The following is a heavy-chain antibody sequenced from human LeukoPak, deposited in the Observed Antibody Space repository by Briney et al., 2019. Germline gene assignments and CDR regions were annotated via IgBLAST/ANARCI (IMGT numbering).Heavy chain of an antibody. CDR1: GFTFSSYA. D-gene: IGHD6-19*01. Sequence: GRSLRPSCAASGFTFSSYAMLWLRHAPGKGLKWVAVISYDGSNKYYADSVKGRFTISRDNSKNTLYLQMNSLRAEDTAVYYCARSYVRGWYEVGGIDYWGQGTLVTVSS. V-gene: IGHV3-30-3*01. CDR2: ISYDGSNK. J-gene: IGHJ4*02. CDR3: ARSYVRGWYEVGGIDY.